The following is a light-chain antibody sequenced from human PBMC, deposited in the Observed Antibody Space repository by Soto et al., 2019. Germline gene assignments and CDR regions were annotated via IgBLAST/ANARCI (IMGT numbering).Light chain of an antibody. CDR1: QDVSNW. J-gene: IGKJ4*01. V-gene: IGKV1-12*01. CDR3: QQANSFPLS. CDR2: AAS. Sequence: IPVPPSPPSVSASVGARVTITCRATQDVSNWLAWYQQKPGKAPKLLIYAASNLQSGVPSRFSGSGSGRDFTLTISSLQPEDFATYYCQQANSFPLSFGGGTKVEIK.